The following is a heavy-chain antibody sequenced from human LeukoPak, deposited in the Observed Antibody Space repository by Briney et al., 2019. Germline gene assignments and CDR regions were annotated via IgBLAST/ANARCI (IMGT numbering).Heavy chain of an antibody. Sequence: GGSLRLSCAASGFTVSSNYMSWVRQAPGKGLEWVSLIYSGGSTYYADSVKGRFTISRDNSKNTLYLQMNSLRAEDTAVYYCARFYGRNSEYFQHWGQGTLVTVSS. CDR3: ARFYGRNSEYFQH. D-gene: IGHD4-23*01. CDR2: IYSGGST. CDR1: GFTVSSNY. V-gene: IGHV3-66*02. J-gene: IGHJ1*01.